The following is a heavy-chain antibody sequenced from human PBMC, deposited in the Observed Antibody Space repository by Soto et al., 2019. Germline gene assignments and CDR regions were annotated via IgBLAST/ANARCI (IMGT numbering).Heavy chain of an antibody. V-gene: IGHV3-23*01. D-gene: IGHD3-3*01. CDR2: LSSSGGRT. Sequence: PGWSLRLSCGTSVFTFVNYGMGWVRQAPGKGLEWVSGLSSSGGRTYYADSVKGRFTISRDNSKNTPFLQMNSLRAEDTAVYYCAKVANSGVVIEYFDYWGQGSLVTVSS. CDR1: VFTFVNYG. CDR3: AKVANSGVVIEYFDY. J-gene: IGHJ4*02.